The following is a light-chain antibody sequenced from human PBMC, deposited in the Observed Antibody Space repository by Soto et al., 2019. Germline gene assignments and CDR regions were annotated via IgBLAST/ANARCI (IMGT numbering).Light chain of an antibody. CDR3: QQRSNWAIT. CDR1: QSVSSK. CDR2: DAS. V-gene: IGKV3-11*01. J-gene: IGKJ5*01. Sequence: EIVMTQSPATLSVSPVEGATLSCRASQSVSSKLAWYQQKPGQAPRLLIYDASNRATGIPARFSGSGSGTDFTLTISSLEPEDFAVYYCQQRSNWAITFGQGTRLEIK.